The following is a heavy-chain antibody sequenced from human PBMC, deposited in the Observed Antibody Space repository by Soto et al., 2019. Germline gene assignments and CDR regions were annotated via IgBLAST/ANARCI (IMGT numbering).Heavy chain of an antibody. D-gene: IGHD3-10*01. CDR2: ISYDGSNK. CDR3: AKDLWFGELSVDYYYYGMDV. J-gene: IGHJ6*02. Sequence: GSLRLSCAASGFTFSSYGMHWVRQAPGKGLEWVAVISYDGSNKYYADSVKGRFTISRDNSKNTLYLQMNSLRAEDTAVYYCAKDLWFGELSVDYYYYGMDVWGQGTTVTVSS. CDR1: GFTFSSYG. V-gene: IGHV3-30*18.